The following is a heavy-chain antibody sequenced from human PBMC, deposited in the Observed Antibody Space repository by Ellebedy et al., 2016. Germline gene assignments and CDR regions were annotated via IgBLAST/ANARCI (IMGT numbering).Heavy chain of an antibody. Sequence: ASVKVSCXASGYTFTNYPVAWVRQAPGQGLEWMGWISTENGNLKYSQKLQGRVTMTRDTSTSTAYMEFSSLRSEDTAVYYCASGRFCTNGLCYPDFWGQGTLITVSS. V-gene: IGHV1-18*01. CDR2: ISTENGNL. CDR3: ASGRFCTNGLCYPDF. CDR1: GYTFTNYP. D-gene: IGHD2-8*01. J-gene: IGHJ4*02.